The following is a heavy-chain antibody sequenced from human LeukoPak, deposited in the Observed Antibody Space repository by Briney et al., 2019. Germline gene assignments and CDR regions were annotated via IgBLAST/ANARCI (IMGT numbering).Heavy chain of an antibody. D-gene: IGHD3-3*01. CDR3: ARGFHGYDFWSGYYLLFHPLGANYYYGMDV. V-gene: IGHV1-69*13. Sequence: ASVKVSCKASGGTFSSYAISWVRQAPGQGLEWMGGIIPIFGTASYAQKFQGRVTITADESTSTAYMELSSLRSDDTAVYYCARGFHGYDFWSGYYLLFHPLGANYYYGMDVWGQGTTVTVSS. CDR2: IIPIFGTA. CDR1: GGTFSSYA. J-gene: IGHJ6*02.